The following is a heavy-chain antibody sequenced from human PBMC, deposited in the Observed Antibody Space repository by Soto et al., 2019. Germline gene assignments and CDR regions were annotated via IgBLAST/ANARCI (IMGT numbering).Heavy chain of an antibody. CDR3: ARDRGYCSGGSCSGRYYAYYYGMDV. Sequence: QVQLVESGGGVVQPGRSLRLSCAASGFTFSSYGMHWVRQAPGKGLEWVAVIWYDGSNKYYADSVKGRFTISRDNSKNRLDVQMNSPRAADTAVYYWARDRGYCSGGSCSGRYYAYYYGMDVWGRGTTVTVSS. CDR1: GFTFSSYG. CDR2: IWYDGSNK. D-gene: IGHD2-15*01. V-gene: IGHV3-33*01. J-gene: IGHJ6*02.